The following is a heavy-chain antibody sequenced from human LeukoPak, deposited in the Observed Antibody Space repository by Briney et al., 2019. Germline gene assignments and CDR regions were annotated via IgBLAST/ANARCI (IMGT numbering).Heavy chain of an antibody. V-gene: IGHV1-2*02. Sequence: ASVRVSCKASGYTFTDYYMHWVPQAPGQGLEGMGGLNPNSGDTNYAQKCQGRVSMTRDSSISTAYMDLRDLRSDDTAVYSCARGRNIEMTTMSGGSDYWGQGTLVTVSS. CDR3: ARGRNIEMTTMSGGSDY. CDR2: LNPNSGDT. CDR1: GYTFTDYY. D-gene: IGHD5-24*01. J-gene: IGHJ4*02.